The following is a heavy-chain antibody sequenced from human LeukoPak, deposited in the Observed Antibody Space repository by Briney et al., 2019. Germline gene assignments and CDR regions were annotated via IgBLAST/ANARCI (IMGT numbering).Heavy chain of an antibody. Sequence: PGGSLRLSCAASGFTFSTYCMTWLRQTPGKGLEWVANIKPDGDEKYYVDSVEGRFTISRDNAKNSLYLQMDSLTAEDTALYYCARDPYYYNSGSFAAFDIWGQGTMVTVSS. J-gene: IGHJ3*02. CDR3: ARDPYYYNSGSFAAFDI. CDR1: GFTFSTYC. V-gene: IGHV3-7*01. D-gene: IGHD3-10*01. CDR2: IKPDGDEK.